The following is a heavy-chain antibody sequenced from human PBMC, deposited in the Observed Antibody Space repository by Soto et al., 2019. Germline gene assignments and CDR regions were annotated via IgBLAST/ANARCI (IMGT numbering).Heavy chain of an antibody. J-gene: IGHJ4*02. D-gene: IGHD3-10*01. V-gene: IGHV3-48*02. CDR3: AREPGMATKIYGSGQFDY. CDR1: GFTFSSSS. Sequence: PGGSLRLSCAASGFTFSSSSMNWVRQAPVKGLEWVSYISSSSSTIYYADSVKGRFTISRDNAKNSLYLQMNSPRDEDTAVYYCAREPGMATKIYGSGQFDYWGQGTLVTVSS. CDR2: ISSSSSTI.